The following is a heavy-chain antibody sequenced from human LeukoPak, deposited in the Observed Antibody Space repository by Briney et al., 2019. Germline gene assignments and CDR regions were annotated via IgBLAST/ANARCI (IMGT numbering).Heavy chain of an antibody. CDR3: ARERVYARKTKGGMDV. V-gene: IGHV4-34*01. Sequence: SETLSLTCAVYGGSFSGYYWSWIRQPPGKGLEWIGEINHSGSTNYNPSPKSRVTISVDTSKNQFSLKLSSVTAADTAVYYCARERVYARKTKGGMDVWGQGTTVTVSS. D-gene: IGHD2-8*01. CDR1: GGSFSGYY. J-gene: IGHJ6*02. CDR2: INHSGST.